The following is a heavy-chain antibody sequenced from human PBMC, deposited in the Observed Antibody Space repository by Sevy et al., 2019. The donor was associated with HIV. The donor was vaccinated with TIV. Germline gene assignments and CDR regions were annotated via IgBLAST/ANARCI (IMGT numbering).Heavy chain of an antibody. CDR3: ARDGGTLTTPGAFDF. D-gene: IGHD4-4*01. CDR2: IYQTGST. V-gene: IGHV4-30-2*06. Sequence: SETLSLTCAVSGGSISSGVYSWNWIRQSPGKGLEWIGYIYQTGSTYYNPSLKSRLTMSVDMSKNQFSLKMNSLTAADTAVYYCARDGGTLTTPGAFDFWGQGTMVTVSS. CDR1: GGSISSGVYS. J-gene: IGHJ3*01.